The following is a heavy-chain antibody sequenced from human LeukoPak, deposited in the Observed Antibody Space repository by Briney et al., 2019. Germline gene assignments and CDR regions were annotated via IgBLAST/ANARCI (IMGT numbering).Heavy chain of an antibody. D-gene: IGHD4-23*01. CDR3: ARDWSTTVVTFDY. Sequence: GGSLRLSCAASGFTFSSYAIHWVRQAPGKGLEWVAFISYDGSSKSYADSVKGRFTISRDNSKNTLYLQMNSRRAEDTAVYYCARDWSTTVVTFDYWGQGTLVTVSS. CDR2: ISYDGSSK. V-gene: IGHV3-30*04. J-gene: IGHJ4*02. CDR1: GFTFSSYA.